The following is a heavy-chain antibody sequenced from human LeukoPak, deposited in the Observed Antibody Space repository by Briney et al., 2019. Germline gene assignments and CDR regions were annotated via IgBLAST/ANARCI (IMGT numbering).Heavy chain of an antibody. CDR3: ARVRSHRVAAVYIDY. Sequence: SETLSLTXTVSGGSISSDYWSWIRQPPGKGLEWIGYIYYSGSTNYSPSLKSRVTISLDTSKNQFSLKLSSVTPADTAVYYCARVRSHRVAAVYIDYWGQGTLVTVSS. CDR1: GGSISSDY. CDR2: IYYSGST. D-gene: IGHD6-25*01. V-gene: IGHV4-59*01. J-gene: IGHJ4*02.